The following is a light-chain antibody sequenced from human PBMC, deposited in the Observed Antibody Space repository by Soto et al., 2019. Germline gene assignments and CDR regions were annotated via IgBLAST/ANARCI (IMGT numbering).Light chain of an antibody. V-gene: IGKV3-20*01. CDR2: GTS. J-gene: IGKJ2*01. Sequence: EIVLTQSPGTLSLSPGERATLSCRASQSVNSDYLAWYQQKPGQAPRLLIYGTSSRATGSPDRFSGSGSGTDFTLTISRLEPEDFAVYYCQQYGSSPRYIFGQGTKLEIK. CDR3: QQYGSSPRYI. CDR1: QSVNSDY.